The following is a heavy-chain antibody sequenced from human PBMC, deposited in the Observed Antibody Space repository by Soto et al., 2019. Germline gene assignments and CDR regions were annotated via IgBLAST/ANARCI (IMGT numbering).Heavy chain of an antibody. CDR3: AGEWEVLDAFDF. CDR1: GYTFTSYG. Sequence: QVQLVQSGAEVKKPGASVKVSCKASGYTFTSYGISWVRQAPGQGLEWMGWISAYNGNTNYAQKLQGRVTRTTDTTTSTAYMELRSLRSDATAVYDCAGEWEVLDAFDFWGQGTMVTVSS. CDR2: ISAYNGNT. D-gene: IGHD1-26*01. J-gene: IGHJ3*01. V-gene: IGHV1-18*01.